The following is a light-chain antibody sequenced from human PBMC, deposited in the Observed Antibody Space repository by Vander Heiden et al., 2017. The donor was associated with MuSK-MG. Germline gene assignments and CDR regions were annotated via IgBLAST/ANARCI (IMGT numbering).Light chain of an antibody. CDR2: EGS. V-gene: IGLV2-23*01. J-gene: IGLJ3*02. CDR3: CSYAGSSTWV. CDR1: SSDVGSYNL. Sequence: QSALTQPASVPGSPGQSIPIPCTGTSSDVGSYNLVSWYQQHPGKAPKRMIYEGSKRPSGVSNRFSGSKSGNTASLTISGLQAEDEADYYCCSYAGSSTWVFGGGTKLTVL.